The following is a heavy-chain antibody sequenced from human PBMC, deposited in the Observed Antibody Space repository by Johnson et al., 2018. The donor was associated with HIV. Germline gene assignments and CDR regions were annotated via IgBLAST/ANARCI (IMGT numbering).Heavy chain of an antibody. D-gene: IGHD6-6*01. V-gene: IGHV3-66*01. Sequence: VPLVESGGGLVQPGGSRRLSCAASGFTFDDYDISWVRQAPGKGLEWVSIVFSGDNTYYADSVKGRFTISRDNSKNTLYLQMNSLRAEDTAMYYCATSGLTLGSSSSHAFDIWGQGTMVTVSS. J-gene: IGHJ3*02. CDR2: VFSGDNT. CDR3: ATSGLTLGSSSSHAFDI. CDR1: GFTFDDYD.